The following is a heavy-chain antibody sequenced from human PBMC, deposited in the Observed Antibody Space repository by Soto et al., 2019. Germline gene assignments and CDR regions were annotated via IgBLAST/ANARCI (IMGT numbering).Heavy chain of an antibody. Sequence: SETLSLTCTVSGGSISSYYWSWIRQPPGKGLEWIGCIYYSGSTNYNPSLKSRVTISVDTSKNQFSLKRSSVTAADTAVYYCARDSRYYDILTGYYTEYFQHWGQGTLVTVS. V-gene: IGHV4-59*01. CDR2: IYYSGST. CDR1: GGSISSYY. CDR3: ARDSRYYDILTGYYTEYFQH. D-gene: IGHD3-9*01. J-gene: IGHJ1*01.